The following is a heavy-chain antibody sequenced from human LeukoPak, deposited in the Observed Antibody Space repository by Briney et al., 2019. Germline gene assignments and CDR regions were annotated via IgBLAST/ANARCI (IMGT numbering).Heavy chain of an antibody. CDR2: ISGSAHKI. V-gene: IGHV3-23*01. Sequence: GGSLRLSCVAPGITFSNYAVSWVRQAPEKGLDWVSVISGSAHKIRYADSVKGRFTISRDNSENIVYLQMNNLRVEDTAVYYCAGRPTGYSSGYIHWGQGTLVTVSS. CDR3: AGRPTGYSSGYIH. D-gene: IGHD5-18*01. CDR1: GITFSNYA. J-gene: IGHJ4*02.